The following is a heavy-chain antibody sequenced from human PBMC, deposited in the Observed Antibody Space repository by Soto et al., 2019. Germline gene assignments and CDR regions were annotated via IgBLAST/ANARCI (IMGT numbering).Heavy chain of an antibody. D-gene: IGHD3-10*01. CDR1: GGSFSGYY. CDR2: INHSGST. J-gene: IGHJ4*02. CDR3: ARGGDGLWFGELFLAY. Sequence: QVQLQQWGAGLLKPSETLSLTCAVYGGSFSGYYWSWIRQPPGKGLEWIGEINHSGSTNYNPSLKRRVTISVDTSKNQFSLKLSSVTAADAAVYYCARGGDGLWFGELFLAYWGQGTLVTVSS. V-gene: IGHV4-34*01.